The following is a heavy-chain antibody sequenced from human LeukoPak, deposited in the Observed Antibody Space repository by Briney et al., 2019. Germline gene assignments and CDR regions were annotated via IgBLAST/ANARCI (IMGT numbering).Heavy chain of an antibody. Sequence: SETLSLTCTVSGGSISSSTYYWGWIRQPPGKGLEWIGAMYYTGTTYYNPSLRSRVTISVDTSKNQFSLKLSSVTAADTALYYCASAPRQESIGSLDYWGQGTLVTVSS. J-gene: IGHJ4*02. CDR2: MYYTGTT. V-gene: IGHV4-39*01. CDR3: ASAPRQESIGSLDY. CDR1: GGSISSSTYY. D-gene: IGHD3-10*01.